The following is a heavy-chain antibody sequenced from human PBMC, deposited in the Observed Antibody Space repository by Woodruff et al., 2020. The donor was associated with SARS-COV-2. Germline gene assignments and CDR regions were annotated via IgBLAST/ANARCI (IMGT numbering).Heavy chain of an antibody. V-gene: IGHV5-51*01. CDR2: IYPGDSDT. Sequence: GLEWMGIIYPGDSDTRYSPSFQGQVTISADKSISTAYLQWSSLKASDTAMYYCASGLGRWLGNDAFDIWGQGTMVTVSS. J-gene: IGHJ3*02. CDR3: ASGLGRWLGNDAFDI. D-gene: IGHD3-10*01.